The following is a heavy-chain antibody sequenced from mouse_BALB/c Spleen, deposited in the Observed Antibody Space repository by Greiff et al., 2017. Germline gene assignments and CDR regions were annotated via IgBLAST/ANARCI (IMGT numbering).Heavy chain of an antibody. CDR1: GFTFSSYA. D-gene: IGHD2-10*02. CDR2: ISSGGST. CDR3: ARVPYGNYVFDY. Sequence: EVMLVESGGGLVKPGGSLKLSCAASGFTFSSYAMSWVRQTPEKRLEWVASISSGGSTYYPDSVKGRFTISRDNARNILYLQMSSLRSEDTAMYYCARVPYGNYVFDYWGQGTTLTVSS. J-gene: IGHJ2*01. V-gene: IGHV5-6-5*01.